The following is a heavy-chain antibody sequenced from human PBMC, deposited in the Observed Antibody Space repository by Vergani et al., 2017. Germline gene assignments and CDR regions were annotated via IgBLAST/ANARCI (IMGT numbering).Heavy chain of an antibody. D-gene: IGHD4-11*01. J-gene: IGHJ4*02. CDR3: AKDKTGSNWHYFDS. V-gene: IGHV3-43D*03. Sequence: EVQLVESGGVVVQPGGSLRLSCAASGFTFDDFAMHWVRQVPGKRLEWVSLITWDGGTVYYADSVKGRFVISRDNNKNSLSLQMNDLKPEDSALYYCAKDKTGSNWHYFDSWGQGTLVTVTS. CDR2: ITWDGGTV. CDR1: GFTFDDFA.